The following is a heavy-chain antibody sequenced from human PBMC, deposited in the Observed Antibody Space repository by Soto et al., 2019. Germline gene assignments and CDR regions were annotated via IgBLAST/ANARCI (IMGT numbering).Heavy chain of an antibody. J-gene: IGHJ4*02. V-gene: IGHV3-49*04. Sequence: EVQLVDSGGGLVQPGRSLRLSCTASGFTFGDNAMIWVRQAPGKGLEWVGYITSKNYGGTTEYAASVKGRFAISRDDSKSIVYLQMNSLKTEDTAIYYCTRLPPARRGYCSGGSCYPFDYWGQGTLVTVSS. CDR3: TRLPPARRGYCSGGSCYPFDY. CDR2: ITSKNYGGTT. CDR1: GFTFGDNA. D-gene: IGHD2-15*01.